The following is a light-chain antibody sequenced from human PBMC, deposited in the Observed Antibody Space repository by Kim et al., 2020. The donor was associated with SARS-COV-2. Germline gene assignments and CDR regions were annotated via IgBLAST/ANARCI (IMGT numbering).Light chain of an antibody. CDR3: QQYYLTPFT. CDR1: KSIKYRTNNKNY. V-gene: IGKV4-1*01. Sequence: ATINCKTSKSIKYRTNNKNYLAWYQHKPGQPPNLLIYWAATRESGVPDRFSGSGSGTDFTLTISSLQAEDAAVYYCQQYYLTPFTFGGGTKVDIK. J-gene: IGKJ4*01. CDR2: WAA.